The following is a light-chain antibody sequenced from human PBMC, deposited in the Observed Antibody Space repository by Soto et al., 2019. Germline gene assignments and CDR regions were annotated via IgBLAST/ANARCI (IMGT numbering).Light chain of an antibody. J-gene: IGLJ1*01. CDR1: SSNIGAGYD. V-gene: IGLV1-40*01. Sequence: QSVLTQPPSVSGGAPGQRVTISCTGTSSNIGAGYDVSWYQHLPGTAPKLLIYGNRFRPSGVPDRFSGSQSGTSASLAITGLQAEDEADYYCQSYDNSLNAYVFGTGTKVTVL. CDR2: GNR. CDR3: QSYDNSLNAYV.